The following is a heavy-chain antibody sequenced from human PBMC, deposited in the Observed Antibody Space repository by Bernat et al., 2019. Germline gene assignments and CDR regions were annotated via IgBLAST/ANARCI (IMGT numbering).Heavy chain of an antibody. CDR3: TTDFDY. J-gene: IGHJ4*02. V-gene: IGHV3-15*07. CDR1: GVTFSDTW. Sequence: EVQLVESGGGLVKPGGSLRLSCAGSGVTFSDTWLNRVRQAPGKGLEWVGHVKRKIDGETTEYAAPVKGRFTISRDDSKNALYLHMNSLKTEDTALYYCTTDFDYWGQGTRVTVSA. CDR2: VKRKIDGETT.